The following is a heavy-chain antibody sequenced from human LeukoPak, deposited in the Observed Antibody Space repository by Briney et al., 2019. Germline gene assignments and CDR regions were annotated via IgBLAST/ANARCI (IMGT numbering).Heavy chain of an antibody. V-gene: IGHV3-30*18. Sequence: GGSLRLSCAASEFTFSSYGMHWVRQAPGKGLEWVAVISYDGSNKYYADSVKGRFTISRDSSKNTLYLQMNSLRAEDTAVYYCAKDPRTIFGVPVYFDYWGQGTLVTVSS. CDR3: AKDPRTIFGVPVYFDY. J-gene: IGHJ4*02. D-gene: IGHD3-3*01. CDR2: ISYDGSNK. CDR1: EFTFSSYG.